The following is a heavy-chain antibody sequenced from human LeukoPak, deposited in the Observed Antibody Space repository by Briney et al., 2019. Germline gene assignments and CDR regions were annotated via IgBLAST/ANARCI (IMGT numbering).Heavy chain of an antibody. D-gene: IGHD6-13*01. J-gene: IGHJ5*02. V-gene: IGHV4-39*01. CDR3: ARSYSSSWYPGENWFDP. CDR1: GGSISSSSYY. Sequence: RPSETLSLTCTVSGGSISSSSYYWGWIRQPPGKGLEWIGSIYYSGSTYYNPSLKSRVTISVDTSKNQFSLKLSSVTAADTAVYYCARSYSSSWYPGENWFDPWGQGTLVTVSS. CDR2: IYYSGST.